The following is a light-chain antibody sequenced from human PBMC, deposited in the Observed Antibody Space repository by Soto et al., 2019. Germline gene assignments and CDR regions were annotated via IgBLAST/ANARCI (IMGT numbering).Light chain of an antibody. CDR2: DAS. Sequence: EIVLTQSPATLSLSPGERATLSCRASQSVSSYLAWYQQKPGQAPRLLIYDASNRATGIPARFSGSGSGTAFTLTISSLEPEDFAVYYGQQRSNWPPLVCTFGPGTKVDIK. V-gene: IGKV3-11*01. CDR3: QQRSNWPPLVCT. J-gene: IGKJ3*01. CDR1: QSVSSY.